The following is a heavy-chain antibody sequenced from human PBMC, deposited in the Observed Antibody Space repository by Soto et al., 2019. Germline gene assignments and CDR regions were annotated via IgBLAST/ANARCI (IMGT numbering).Heavy chain of an antibody. CDR1: VGSISSYY. CDR2: IYYSGST. CDR3: AQTNSGSYYFDY. Sequence: PSETLSLTCTVSVGSISSYYWSWIRQPPGKGLEWIGYIYYSGSTNYNPSLKSRVTISVDTSKNQFSLKLSSVTAADTAVYYCAQTNSGSYYFDYWGQGTLVTVSS. D-gene: IGHD1-26*01. V-gene: IGHV4-59*01. J-gene: IGHJ4*02.